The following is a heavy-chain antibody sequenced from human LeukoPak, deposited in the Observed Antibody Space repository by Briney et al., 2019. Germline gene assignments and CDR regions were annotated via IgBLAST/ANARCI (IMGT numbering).Heavy chain of an antibody. Sequence: GGSLRLSCAASEFTFSAYWMHWVRQAPGKGLVWVSRIRGDGSMTNYADSVKGRFTISRDNAKNTLYLQMNSLRLEDTAVYCCARENLAAAADYWGQGTVVTVSS. D-gene: IGHD6-25*01. CDR1: EFTFSAYW. CDR2: IRGDGSMT. V-gene: IGHV3-74*01. J-gene: IGHJ4*02. CDR3: ARENLAAAADY.